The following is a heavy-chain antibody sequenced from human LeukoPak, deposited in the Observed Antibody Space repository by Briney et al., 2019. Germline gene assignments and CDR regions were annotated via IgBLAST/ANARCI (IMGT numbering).Heavy chain of an antibody. J-gene: IGHJ4*02. Sequence: HAGGSLRLSCAASGFTFSTYAMHWVRQAPGKGLEWVAVISYDGSNKYYADSVTGRFTISRDNSKNTLYLQMNSLRAEDTAVYYCARGTYTAVDYWGQGTLVTVSS. V-gene: IGHV3-30-3*01. CDR3: ARGTYTAVDY. CDR1: GFTFSTYA. D-gene: IGHD5-18*01. CDR2: ISYDGSNK.